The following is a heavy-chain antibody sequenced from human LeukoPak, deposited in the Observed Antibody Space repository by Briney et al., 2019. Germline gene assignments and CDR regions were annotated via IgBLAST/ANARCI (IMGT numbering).Heavy chain of an antibody. CDR1: GFTFSSYA. CDR3: ARAWFGEPGYDY. J-gene: IGHJ4*02. V-gene: IGHV3-30-3*01. D-gene: IGHD3-10*01. CDR2: ISYDGSNK. Sequence: GGSLRLSCAASGFTFSSYAMHWVRQAPGKGLEWVAVISYDGSNKYYADSVKGRFTISRDNSKNTLYLQMNSLRAEDTAVYYCARAWFGEPGYDYWGQGTLVTVSS.